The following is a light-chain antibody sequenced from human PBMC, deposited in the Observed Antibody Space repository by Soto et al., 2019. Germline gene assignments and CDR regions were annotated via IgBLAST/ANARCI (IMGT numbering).Light chain of an antibody. Sequence: QSALTQPASVSGSPGQSITISCTGTSSDVGNYNYVSWYLQDPDKAPKLMIFDVNSRPSGVSDRFSGSKSGNTASLTISGLQPEDEGLYFCSSYISSAGLVVFGGGTKLTVL. V-gene: IGLV2-14*01. CDR1: SSDVGNYNY. J-gene: IGLJ2*01. CDR2: DVN. CDR3: SSYISSAGLVV.